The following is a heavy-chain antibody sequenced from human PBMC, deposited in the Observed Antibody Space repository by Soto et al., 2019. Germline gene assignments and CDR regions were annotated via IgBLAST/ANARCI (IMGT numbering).Heavy chain of an antibody. Sequence: SETLSLTCTVSGGSFSPNYWAWIRQPPGKGLEWVGYIYFGGTTSYNPSLKSRVTISLETSNSQFSLRLSSVTAADTAVYYCARDGPYSSSWYGSYYYGMDVWGQGTTVTVSS. D-gene: IGHD6-13*01. J-gene: IGHJ6*02. CDR2: IYFGGTT. CDR1: GGSFSPNY. CDR3: ARDGPYSSSWYGSYYYGMDV. V-gene: IGHV4-59*01.